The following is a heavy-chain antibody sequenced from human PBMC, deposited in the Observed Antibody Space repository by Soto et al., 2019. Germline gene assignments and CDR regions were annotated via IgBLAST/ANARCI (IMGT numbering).Heavy chain of an antibody. D-gene: IGHD2-15*01. CDR3: ASLWGPPLGYCSGGSCYSGAFDI. CDR2: IKQDGSEK. Sequence: HPGGSLRLSCAASGFTFSSYWMSWVRQAPGKGLEWVANIKQDGSEKYYVDSVKGRFTISRDNAKNSLYLQMNSLRAEDTAVYYCASLWGPPLGYCSGGSCYSGAFDIWGQGTMVTVSS. J-gene: IGHJ3*02. CDR1: GFTFSSYW. V-gene: IGHV3-7*01.